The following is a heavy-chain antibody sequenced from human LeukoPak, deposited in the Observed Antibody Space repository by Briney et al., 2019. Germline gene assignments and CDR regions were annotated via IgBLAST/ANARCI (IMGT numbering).Heavy chain of an antibody. J-gene: IGHJ4*02. CDR1: GFTFSDYY. CDR3: AREPCSSTNCRIFDS. V-gene: IGHV3-11*04. D-gene: IGHD2-2*01. Sequence: AGGSLRLSCAASGFTFSDYYMSWIRQAPGKGLEWVSYISISDTTIYYADSVKGRFTISRDNAKNSLYLQMDSLRAEDTAVYYCAREPCSSTNCRIFDSWGQGTLVTVSS. CDR2: ISISDTTI.